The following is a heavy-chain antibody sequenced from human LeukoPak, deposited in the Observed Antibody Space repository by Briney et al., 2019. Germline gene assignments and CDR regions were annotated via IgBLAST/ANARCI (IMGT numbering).Heavy chain of an antibody. V-gene: IGHV3-30-3*01. Sequence: GGALGLLCAASGFTFSSYAMHWVRQAPGKGLEEVAVISYEGSNKYYADSVKGRFTISRDNAKNTLYLQMKSLRAEDTAVYYCARGGPYGDYNKGPAGYWGQGTLVTVSS. CDR2: ISYEGSNK. D-gene: IGHD4-17*01. J-gene: IGHJ4*02. CDR1: GFTFSSYA. CDR3: ARGGPYGDYNKGPAGY.